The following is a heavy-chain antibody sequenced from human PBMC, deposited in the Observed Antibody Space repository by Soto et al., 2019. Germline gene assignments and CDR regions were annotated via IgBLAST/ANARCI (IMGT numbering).Heavy chain of an antibody. CDR2: MNPNSGNT. J-gene: IGHJ6*02. D-gene: IGHD3-16*01. V-gene: IGHV1-8*01. Sequence: QVQLVQSGAEVKKPGASVKVSCKASGYTFTSYDINWVRQATGQGLEWMGWMNPNSGNTGYAQKFQRGVTMTRNTSIITAYTELSSLSSEHTTVFYCAREGVRGMEVWGQGPTVTVSS. CDR3: AREGVRGMEV. CDR1: GYTFTSYD.